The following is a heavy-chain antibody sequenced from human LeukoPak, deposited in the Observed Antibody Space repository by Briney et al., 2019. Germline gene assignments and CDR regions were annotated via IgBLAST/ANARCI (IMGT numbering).Heavy chain of an antibody. V-gene: IGHV3-66*04. CDR1: GFTVISNI. CDR3: AKPRWGSGWSYGMDV. CDR2: IYTGGST. D-gene: IGHD3-16*01. Sequence: GESLRLSCVASGFTVISNIMSWVRQAPGKGLEWVSVIYTGGSTSYADSVKGRFTISRDNAKNSLYLQMNSLRAEDTALYYCAKPRWGSGWSYGMDVWGQGTTVTVSS. J-gene: IGHJ6*02.